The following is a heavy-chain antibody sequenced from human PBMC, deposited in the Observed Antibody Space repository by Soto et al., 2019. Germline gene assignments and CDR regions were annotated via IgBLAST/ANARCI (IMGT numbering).Heavy chain of an antibody. V-gene: IGHV3-21*01. D-gene: IGHD2-2*01. CDR1: GFTFSSYS. CDR2: ISSSSSYI. Sequence: EVQLVESGGGLVKPGGSLRLSCAASGFTFSSYSMNWVRQAPGKGLEWVSSISSSSSYIYYADSVKGRFTISRDNAKNSLYLQMNSLRAEDTAVYYCARDTKPAAIPEHYYYYYYMDVWGKGTTVTVSS. J-gene: IGHJ6*03. CDR3: ARDTKPAAIPEHYYYYYYMDV.